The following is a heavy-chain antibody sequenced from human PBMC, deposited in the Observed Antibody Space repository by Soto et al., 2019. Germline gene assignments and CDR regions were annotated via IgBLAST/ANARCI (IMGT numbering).Heavy chain of an antibody. CDR2: IIPIFGTA. J-gene: IGHJ5*02. D-gene: IGHD2-15*01. CDR1: GGTFSSYA. CDR3: AKCTAVGCYSPFDP. Sequence: GASVKVSCKASGGTFSSYAISWVRQAPGQGLEWMGGIIPIFGTANYAQKFQGRVTITADESTSTAYMELSSLRSEDTAVYYCAKCTAVGCYSPFDPWGQGTQVTVSS. V-gene: IGHV1-69*13.